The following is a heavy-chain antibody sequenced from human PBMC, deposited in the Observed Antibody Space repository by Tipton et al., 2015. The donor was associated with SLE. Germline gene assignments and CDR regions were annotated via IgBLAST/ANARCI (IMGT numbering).Heavy chain of an antibody. CDR1: GFTFSSYG. CDR3: ARGPYSSSWYIYMDV. D-gene: IGHD6-13*01. V-gene: IGHV3-30*02. J-gene: IGHJ6*03. Sequence: GSLRLSCAASGFTFSSYGMHWVRQAPGKGLEWVAFIRYDGSNKYYADSVKGRFTISRDNSKNTLYLQMNSLRAEDTAVYYCARGPYSSSWYIYMDVWGKGTTVTVSS. CDR2: IRYDGSNK.